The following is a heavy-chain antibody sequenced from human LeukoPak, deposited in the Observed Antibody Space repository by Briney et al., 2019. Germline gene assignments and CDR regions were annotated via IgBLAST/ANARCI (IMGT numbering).Heavy chain of an antibody. Sequence: SVKVSCKASGGTLSSYAISWVRQAPGQGLEWMGRIIPILGIANYAQKFQGRVTITADKSTSTAYMELSSLRSEDTAVYYCARDKTVTDYSKNNWGQGTLVTVSS. CDR1: GGTLSSYA. CDR3: ARDKTVTDYSKNN. CDR2: IIPILGIA. J-gene: IGHJ4*02. V-gene: IGHV1-69*04. D-gene: IGHD4-11*01.